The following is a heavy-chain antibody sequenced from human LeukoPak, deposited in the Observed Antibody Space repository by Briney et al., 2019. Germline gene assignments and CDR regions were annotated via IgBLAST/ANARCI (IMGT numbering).Heavy chain of an antibody. CDR1: GASISSYY. CDR2: ISYSGSP. J-gene: IGHJ4*02. V-gene: IGHV4-59*08. Sequence: PSETLSLTCTVSGASISSYYWSWIRQPPGKGLEWIGYISYSGSPNYNPSLKSRVTISADTSKNQFSLNLSSVTAADTAVYYCARVGHIVAAGTHDWWGQGTLVTVSS. CDR3: ARVGHIVAAGTHDW. D-gene: IGHD6-13*01.